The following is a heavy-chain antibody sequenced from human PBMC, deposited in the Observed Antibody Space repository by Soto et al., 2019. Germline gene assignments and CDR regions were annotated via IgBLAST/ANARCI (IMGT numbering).Heavy chain of an antibody. CDR3: ARDFGGAVAGHQAFAI. Sequence: QVQLVQSGAEVKKPGSSVKVSCKASGGTFSSYAISWVRQAPGQGLEWMGGIIPIFGTANYAQKFQGRVTITADESTSTAYRELSSLRSEDTAVYYCARDFGGAVAGHQAFAIWGQGTMVTVSS. D-gene: IGHD6-19*01. CDR2: IIPIFGTA. V-gene: IGHV1-69*01. J-gene: IGHJ3*02. CDR1: GGTFSSYA.